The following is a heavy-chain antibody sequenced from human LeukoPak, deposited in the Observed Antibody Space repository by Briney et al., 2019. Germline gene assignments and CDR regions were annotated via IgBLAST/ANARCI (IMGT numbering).Heavy chain of an antibody. CDR2: IYSGGST. D-gene: IGHD6-13*01. V-gene: IGHV3-66*01. Sequence: GGSLRLSCAASGFTVSSNYMSWVRQAPGKGLEWVSVIYSGGSTYYADSVKGRFTISRDNSKNTLHLQMNSLRAEDTAVYYCARRVSKHFDYWGQGTLVTVSS. CDR3: ARRVSKHFDY. J-gene: IGHJ4*02. CDR1: GFTVSSNY.